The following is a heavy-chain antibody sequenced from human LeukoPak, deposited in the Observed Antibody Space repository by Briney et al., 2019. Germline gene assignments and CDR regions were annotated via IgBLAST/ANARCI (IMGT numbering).Heavy chain of an antibody. J-gene: IGHJ4*02. CDR1: GFTFGDYA. CDR3: TRFRITYSSSSLDY. V-gene: IGHV3-49*04. Sequence: GGSLRLSCTASGFTFGDYAMSWVRQAPGKGLEWVGFIRGKAYGGTTEYAASVKGRFTISRDDSKSIAYLQMNSLKTEDTAVYYCTRFRITYSSSSLDYWGQGTLVTVSS. D-gene: IGHD6-6*01. CDR2: IRGKAYGGTT.